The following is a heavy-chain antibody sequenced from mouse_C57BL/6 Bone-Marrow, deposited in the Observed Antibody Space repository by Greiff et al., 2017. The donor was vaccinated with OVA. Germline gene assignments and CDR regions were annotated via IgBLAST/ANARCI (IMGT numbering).Heavy chain of an antibody. CDR3: ARGDY. J-gene: IGHJ3*01. CDR1: GYAFSSYW. V-gene: IGHV1-80*01. CDR2: IYPGDGDT. Sequence: QVQLKQSGAELVKPGASVKISCKASGYAFSSYWMNWVQQRPGKGLEWIGQIYPGDGDTNYNGKFKGKSTLTADKASSTAYMQLSSLTSEDSAVYFCARGDYWGQGTLVTVSA.